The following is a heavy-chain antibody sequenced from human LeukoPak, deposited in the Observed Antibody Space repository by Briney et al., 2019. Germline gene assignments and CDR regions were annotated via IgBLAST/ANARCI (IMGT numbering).Heavy chain of an antibody. CDR2: ISWNSGSI. J-gene: IGHJ4*02. CDR1: GFTFDDYA. Sequence: PGGSLRLSCAASGFTFDDYAMHWVRQAPGKGLEWVSGISWNSGSIGYADSMKGRFTISRDNAKNSLYLQMNSLRAEDTALYYCAKSGAVAGYFDYWGQGTLVTVSS. D-gene: IGHD6-19*01. V-gene: IGHV3-9*01. CDR3: AKSGAVAGYFDY.